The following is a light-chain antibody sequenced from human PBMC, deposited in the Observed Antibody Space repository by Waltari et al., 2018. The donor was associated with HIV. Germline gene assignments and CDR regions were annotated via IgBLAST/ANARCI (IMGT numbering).Light chain of an antibody. CDR2: EGS. Sequence: QSALTQPASVSGSPGQSITISCPGTSSDFGSYNLFSWYQQHPGKAPKLMIYEGSKRPSGVSNRFSGSKSGNTASLTISGLQAEDEADYYCCSYAGSSTYVFGTGTKVTVL. V-gene: IGLV2-23*01. J-gene: IGLJ1*01. CDR1: SSDFGSYNL. CDR3: CSYAGSSTYV.